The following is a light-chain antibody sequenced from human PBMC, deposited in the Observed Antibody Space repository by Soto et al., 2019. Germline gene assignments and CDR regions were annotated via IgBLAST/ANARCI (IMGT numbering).Light chain of an antibody. CDR2: DVS. CDR1: SSDVGGYNY. V-gene: IGLV2-11*01. CDR3: CSYSGSYTYLV. Sequence: QSVLTQPRSVSGSPGQSVTISCTGTSSDVGGYNYVSWYQQHPGKAPKLMIYDVSKRPSGVPDRFSGSKSGNTASLTISGVQAEDEADYYFCSYSGSYTYLVFGGGTKLTVL. J-gene: IGLJ2*01.